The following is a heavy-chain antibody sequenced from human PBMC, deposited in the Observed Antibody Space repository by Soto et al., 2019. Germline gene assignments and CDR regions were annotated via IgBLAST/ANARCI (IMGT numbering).Heavy chain of an antibody. V-gene: IGHV3-33*01. CDR3: ARSRYNWNDADY. CDR1: GFTFSSYS. D-gene: IGHD1-20*01. J-gene: IGHJ4*02. CDR2: IWYDGSNK. Sequence: QVQLVESGGGVVQPGRSLRLSCAASGFTFSSYSMHWVRQAPGKGLEWVAVIWYDGSNKYYADSVKGRFTISRDNSKNTLYLQMNSLRAEDTAVYYCARSRYNWNDADYWGQGTLVTVSS.